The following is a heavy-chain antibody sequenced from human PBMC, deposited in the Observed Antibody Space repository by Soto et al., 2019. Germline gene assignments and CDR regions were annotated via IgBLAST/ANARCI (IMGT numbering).Heavy chain of an antibody. Sequence: HPGGARRLSCAASGFTFSSYGMSWARQAPGKGLEGVSGISGSGAGTYYAEPGKGRFTLSSDNARNTLYLQLTGMRAEDRAVYYCAKDRCASISCPGDYWGQGTLVTVSS. CDR1: GFTFSSYG. D-gene: IGHD2-2*01. J-gene: IGHJ4*02. V-gene: IGHV3-23*01. CDR2: ISGSGAGT. CDR3: AKDRCASISCPGDY.